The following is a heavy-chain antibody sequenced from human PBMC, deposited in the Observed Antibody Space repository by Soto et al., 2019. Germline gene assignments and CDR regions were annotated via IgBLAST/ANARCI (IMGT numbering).Heavy chain of an antibody. CDR1: GFTFSDYY. D-gene: IGHD3-10*01. Sequence: PGGSLRLSCTASGFTFSDYYMSWIRQAPGKGLEWVSYISSSGSTIYYADSVKGRFTISRDNAKNSLYLQMNSLRAEDTAVYYCARVGRVRGAIMRHRNKYYFDYWGQGTLVTVSS. CDR3: ARVGRVRGAIMRHRNKYYFDY. CDR2: ISSSGSTI. J-gene: IGHJ4*02. V-gene: IGHV3-11*01.